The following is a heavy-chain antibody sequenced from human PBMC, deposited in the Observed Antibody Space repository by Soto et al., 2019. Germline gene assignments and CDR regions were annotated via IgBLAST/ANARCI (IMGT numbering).Heavy chain of an antibody. CDR3: VKEGYMRSDWYGQFDY. D-gene: IGHD6-19*01. V-gene: IGHV3-64D*06. J-gene: IGHJ4*02. Sequence: GGSLRLSCSASGFTFNSYAMHWVRQAPGKGLEFVSAISSYGADTYYADSVKGRFAISRDNSKNTLYLQMSSLRAEDTALYYCVKEGYMRSDWYGQFDYWGQGALVTVSS. CDR1: GFTFNSYA. CDR2: ISSYGADT.